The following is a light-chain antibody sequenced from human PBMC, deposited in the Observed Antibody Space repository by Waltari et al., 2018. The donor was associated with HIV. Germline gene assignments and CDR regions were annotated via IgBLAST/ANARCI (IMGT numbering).Light chain of an antibody. Sequence: QSVLTQPPSASGTPGQRVTISCSGSSANIGSNYAYWYQQLPGTAPKLLIYRYNQRPSGVPDRFSGSKSGTSASLAISGLRSEDEADYYCAAWDDSLSGHVVFGGGTKLTVL. CDR2: RYN. CDR3: AAWDDSLSGHVV. CDR1: SANIGSNY. J-gene: IGLJ2*01. V-gene: IGLV1-47*01.